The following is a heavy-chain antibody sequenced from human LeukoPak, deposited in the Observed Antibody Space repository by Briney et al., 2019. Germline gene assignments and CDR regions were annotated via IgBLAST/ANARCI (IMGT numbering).Heavy chain of an antibody. D-gene: IGHD3-3*01. V-gene: IGHV4-59*01. CDR3: ARVLPPAGTDAFDI. CDR1: GGSISSYY. CDR2: VYYSGST. Sequence: PSETLSLTCTVSGGSISSYYWSWIRQPPGKGLEYIGYVYYSGSTNYNPSLKSRVTISLDTSKNQLSLKLSSVTAADTAVYYCARVLPPAGTDAFDIWGQGTMVTVSS. J-gene: IGHJ3*02.